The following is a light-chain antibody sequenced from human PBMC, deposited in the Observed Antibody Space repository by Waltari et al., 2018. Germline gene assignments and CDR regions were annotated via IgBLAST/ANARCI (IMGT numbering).Light chain of an antibody. CDR3: WSYAGSSTLVV. Sequence: QSALTQPASVSGSPGQSITIPCTALSSEIENFNLLSWYQHHPGKAPKLVIYEATERPSGVSNRFSGSRSGNTASLTISGLQAEDEADYYCWSYAGSSTLVVFGGGTKLTVL. J-gene: IGLJ2*01. CDR1: SSEIENFNL. V-gene: IGLV2-23*01. CDR2: EAT.